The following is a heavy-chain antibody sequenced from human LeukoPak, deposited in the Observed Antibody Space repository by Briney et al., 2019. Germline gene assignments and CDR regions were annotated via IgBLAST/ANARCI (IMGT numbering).Heavy chain of an antibody. Sequence: SETLSLTCAVYGGSFSGYYWSWIRQPPGKGLEWIGEINHSGSTNNNPSLKSRVTRSVDASKNQFSLKLSSVTAAETAVYYCASHRSNGGWYGNYFDYWGQGNLVTASS. CDR3: ASHRSNGGWYGNYFDY. J-gene: IGHJ4*02. CDR2: INHSGST. CDR1: GGSFSGYY. V-gene: IGHV4-34*01. D-gene: IGHD6-19*01.